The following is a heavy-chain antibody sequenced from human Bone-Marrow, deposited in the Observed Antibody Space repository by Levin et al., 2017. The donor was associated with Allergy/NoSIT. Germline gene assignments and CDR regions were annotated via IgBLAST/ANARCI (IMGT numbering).Heavy chain of an antibody. J-gene: IGHJ4*02. Sequence: PGGSLRLSCVASGFTFDNYAMSWVRQAPGKGLEWVSGINNNGEDTYYADSVKGRFTISRDSPTSTLHVQMSGLTVADTAVSYCVKLHTNDILDGYFGGFDSWGQGTQVTVSS. CDR3: VKLHTNDILDGYFGGFDS. D-gene: IGHD3-9*01. CDR1: GFTFDNYA. V-gene: IGHV3-23*01. CDR2: INNNGEDT.